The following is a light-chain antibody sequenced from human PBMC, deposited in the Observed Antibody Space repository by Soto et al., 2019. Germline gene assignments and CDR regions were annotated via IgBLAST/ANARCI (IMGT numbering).Light chain of an antibody. Sequence: QSVLTQPPSASGTAGQRVTIACSGSSSNIGSNTVNWYQPLPGTAPKLLIYSNNQRPSGVPDRFSGSKSGTSASLAISGLQAEDEADYYCSSYTSSSTLYVFGTGTKVTVL. CDR3: SSYTSSSTLYV. CDR2: SNN. J-gene: IGLJ1*01. V-gene: IGLV1-44*01. CDR1: SSNIGSNT.